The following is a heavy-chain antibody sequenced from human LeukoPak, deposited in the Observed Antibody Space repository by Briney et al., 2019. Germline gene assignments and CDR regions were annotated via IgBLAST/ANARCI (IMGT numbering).Heavy chain of an antibody. CDR3: ARDGADYDFWSGPSP. Sequence: SETLSLTCTVSGGSISSYYWSWIRQPPGKGLEWIGYIYYSGSTNYNPSLKSRVTMSVDTSKNQFSLKLSSVTAADTAVYYCARDGADYDFWSGPSPWGQGTLVTVSS. V-gene: IGHV4-59*12. J-gene: IGHJ5*02. D-gene: IGHD3-3*01. CDR1: GGSISSYY. CDR2: IYYSGST.